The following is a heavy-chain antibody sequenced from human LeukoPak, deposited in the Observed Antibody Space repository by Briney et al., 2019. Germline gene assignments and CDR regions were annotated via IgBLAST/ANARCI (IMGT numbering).Heavy chain of an antibody. J-gene: IGHJ4*02. V-gene: IGHV3-23*01. CDR2: ISGSGSST. CDR3: AKAIAATGRWWIFDY. Sequence: GGSLRLSCAASGFTFSNYDMGWVRQAPGEGLEWVSSISGSGSSTYYADSVKGRSTISRDNPKNAQYLQMSSLRAEDTAVYYCAKAIAATGRWWIFDYWGQGTLVTVSS. CDR1: GFTFSNYD. D-gene: IGHD6-13*01.